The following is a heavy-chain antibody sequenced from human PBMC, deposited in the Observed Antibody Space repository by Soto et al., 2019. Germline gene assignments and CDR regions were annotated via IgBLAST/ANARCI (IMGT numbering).Heavy chain of an antibody. J-gene: IGHJ5*02. CDR2: IYYSGST. D-gene: IGHD3-10*01. Sequence: QVQLQESGPGLVKPSQTLSLTCTVSGGSISSGDYYWSWIRQPPGKGLGWIGYIYYSGSTYYNPSLKSRVTISVDTSKNQFSLKLSSVTAADTAVYYCARGDYYYGWGNWFDPWGQGTLVTVSS. CDR3: ARGDYYYGWGNWFDP. CDR1: GGSISSGDYY. V-gene: IGHV4-30-4*01.